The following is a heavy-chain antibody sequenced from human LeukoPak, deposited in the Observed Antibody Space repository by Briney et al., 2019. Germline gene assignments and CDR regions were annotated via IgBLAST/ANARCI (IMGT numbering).Heavy chain of an antibody. Sequence: GGSLRLSCAASGFTFSSYGMHWVRQAPGKGLEWVAVISYDGSNKYYADSVKGRFTISRDNSKNTLYLQMNSLRAEDTAVYYCAKEGVLWFGELLSGESYFDYWGQGTLVTVSS. V-gene: IGHV3-30*18. CDR3: AKEGVLWFGELLSGESYFDY. D-gene: IGHD3-10*01. CDR1: GFTFSSYG. J-gene: IGHJ4*02. CDR2: ISYDGSNK.